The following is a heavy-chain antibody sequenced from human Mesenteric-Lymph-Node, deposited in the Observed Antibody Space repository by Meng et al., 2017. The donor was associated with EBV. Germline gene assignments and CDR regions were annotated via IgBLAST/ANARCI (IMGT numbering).Heavy chain of an antibody. CDR1: GYTFTGYY. Sequence: QVHLVQSGAEVKKPGASVRVSCKASGYTFTGYYVHWVRQAPGQGLEWMGWINPNAGGTHYAQRFQGWVTMTRDTSISTAYMELNRLTSADTAVYYCARDYCTDGRCSGGWFAPWDQGPLVTVAS. D-gene: IGHD2-8*01. CDR3: ARDYCTDGRCSGGWFAP. J-gene: IGHJ5*02. V-gene: IGHV1-2*04. CDR2: INPNAGGT.